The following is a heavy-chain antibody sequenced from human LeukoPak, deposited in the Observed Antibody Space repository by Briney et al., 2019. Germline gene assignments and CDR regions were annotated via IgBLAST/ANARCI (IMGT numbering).Heavy chain of an antibody. CDR1: DFTFSSYS. D-gene: IGHD2-15*01. Sequence: GGSLRLSCAASDFTFSSYSMNWVRQAPGKGLEWISYISSGSSSIYYADSVKGRFTISRDSAKNSLYLQMNSLRVEDTAVYYCTRGVGAGRELILKNQYCLDFWGQGALVTVSS. V-gene: IGHV3-48*01. J-gene: IGHJ4*02. CDR3: TRGVGAGRELILKNQYCLDF. CDR2: ISSGSSSI.